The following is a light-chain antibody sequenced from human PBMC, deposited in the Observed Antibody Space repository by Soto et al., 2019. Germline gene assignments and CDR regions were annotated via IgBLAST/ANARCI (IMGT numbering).Light chain of an antibody. V-gene: IGKV1-12*01. CDR1: QGLTSW. CDR3: QQANSFPIT. CDR2: AAS. J-gene: IGKJ5*01. Sequence: DILLTQSPSSVSASVGDRVTITCRASQGLTSWFAWYQQKPGKAPRLLMYAASSLQSGVPSRFSGSGSGTDFTLTISSLQPEEFATYYSQQANSFPITFGQGTRLEIK.